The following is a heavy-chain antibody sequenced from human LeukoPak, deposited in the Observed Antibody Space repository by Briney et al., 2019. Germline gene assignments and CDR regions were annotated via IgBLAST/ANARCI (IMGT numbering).Heavy chain of an antibody. CDR1: GFIFSSYW. D-gene: IGHD3-10*02. V-gene: IGHV3-7*03. CDR3: AELGITMIGGV. CDR2: IKPDGTEK. Sequence: GGSLRLSCAASGFIFSSYWMSWVRQTPEKGLEWVANIKPDGTEKYYVESVKGRFTISRDNAKNSLYLQMNSLRAEDTAVYYCAELGITMIGGVWGKGTTVTISS. J-gene: IGHJ6*04.